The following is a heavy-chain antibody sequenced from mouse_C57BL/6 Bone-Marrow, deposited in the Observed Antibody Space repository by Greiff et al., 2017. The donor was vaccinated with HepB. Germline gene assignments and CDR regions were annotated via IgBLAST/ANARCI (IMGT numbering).Heavy chain of an antibody. CDR2: IYPGSGST. CDR3: ARSDGYSFDY. D-gene: IGHD2-3*01. V-gene: IGHV1-55*01. J-gene: IGHJ2*01. Sequence: QVQLQQSGAELVKPGASVKMSCKASGYTFTSYWITWVKQRPGQGLEWIGDIYPGSGSTNYNEKFKSKATLSVDTSSSTAYMQLSSLTSEDSAVYYCARSDGYSFDYWGQGTTLTVSS. CDR1: GYTFTSYW.